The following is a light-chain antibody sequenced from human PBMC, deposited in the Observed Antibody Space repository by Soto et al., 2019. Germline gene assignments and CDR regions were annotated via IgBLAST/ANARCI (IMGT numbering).Light chain of an antibody. CDR2: DAT. J-gene: IGKJ4*01. V-gene: IGKV3-11*01. CDR1: QSVNSD. CDR3: QQRYDWLT. Sequence: EIVLTQSPATLSVSPGNRATLSCRASQSVNSDLAWYQQKPGQPPRLLIYDATNRATGTPARFSGGGSGTDFTLSISNLEPEDFAVYYCQQRYDWLTFGGGTKVDIK.